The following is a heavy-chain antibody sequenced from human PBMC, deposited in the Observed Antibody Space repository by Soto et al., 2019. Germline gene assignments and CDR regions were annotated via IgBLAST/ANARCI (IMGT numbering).Heavy chain of an antibody. CDR2: IGVGSGNR. J-gene: IGHJ4*02. CDR1: GFTFTRSA. Sequence: SVKVSCKASGFTFTRSAVQCGLQARGQRLEWIGWIGVGSGNRHYAQKFQERVTITRDMSTNTAYMELSSLRSADTAVYYCAALGVTFAHWGQGPPVTVSS. CDR3: AALGVTFAH. D-gene: IGHD2-21*02. V-gene: IGHV1-58*01.